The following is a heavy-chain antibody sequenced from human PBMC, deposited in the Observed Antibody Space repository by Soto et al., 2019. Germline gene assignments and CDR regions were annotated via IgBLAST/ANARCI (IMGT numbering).Heavy chain of an antibody. V-gene: IGHV4-34*01. CDR3: ARVYYDSSGWNPYYFDY. J-gene: IGHJ4*02. CDR2: INHSGST. Sequence: PSETLSLTCAVYGGSFSGYYWSWIRQPPGKGLEWIGEINHSGSTNYNPSLKSRVTISVDTAENQFSLKLSSVTAADTAVYYCARVYYDSSGWNPYYFDYWGRGTLVTVSS. CDR1: GGSFSGYY. D-gene: IGHD3-22*01.